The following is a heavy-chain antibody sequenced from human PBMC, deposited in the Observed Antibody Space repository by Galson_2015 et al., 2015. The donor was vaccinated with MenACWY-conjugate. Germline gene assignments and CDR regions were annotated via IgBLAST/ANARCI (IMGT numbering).Heavy chain of an antibody. D-gene: IGHD5-12*01. V-gene: IGHV4-59*01. CDR1: GGSISSYY. CDR3: ARDRVGVGGYPTGADY. J-gene: IGHJ4*02. Sequence: ETLSLTCTVSGGSISSYYWSWIRQPPGQGLEWIGYIYYSGSTNYNPSLKSRVTISVDTSKNQFSLKLSSVTAADTAVYYCARDRVGVGGYPTGADYWGQGTLVTVSS. CDR2: IYYSGST.